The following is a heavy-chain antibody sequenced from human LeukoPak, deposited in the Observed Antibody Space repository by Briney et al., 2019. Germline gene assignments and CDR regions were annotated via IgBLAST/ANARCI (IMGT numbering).Heavy chain of an antibody. Sequence: GGSLRLSCAVSGITLSNYGMSWVRQAPGKGLEWVAGISDRGGRAKYADSVKGRFTISRDNPKNTLYLQMNSLRPEDTAVYFCAKRGVVIRVILVGFHKEAYYFDSWGQGVLVTVSS. CDR2: ISDRGGRA. CDR3: AKRGVVIRVILVGFHKEAYYFDS. J-gene: IGHJ4*02. CDR1: GITLSNYG. D-gene: IGHD3-22*01. V-gene: IGHV3-23*01.